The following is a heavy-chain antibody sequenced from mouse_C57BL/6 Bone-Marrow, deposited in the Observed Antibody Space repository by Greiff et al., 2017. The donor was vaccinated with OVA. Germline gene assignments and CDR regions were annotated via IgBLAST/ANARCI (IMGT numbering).Heavy chain of an antibody. D-gene: IGHD2-14*01. CDR2: IDPENGDT. CDR3: RGGYPYYFDY. J-gene: IGHJ2*01. V-gene: IGHV14-4*01. Sequence: DVQLQESGAELVRPGASVKLSCTASGFNIKDDYMHWVKQRPEQGLEWIGWIDPENGDTEYASKFQGKATITADTSSNTAYLQLSSLTSEDTAVYYCRGGYPYYFDYWGQGTTLTVSS. CDR1: GFNIKDDY.